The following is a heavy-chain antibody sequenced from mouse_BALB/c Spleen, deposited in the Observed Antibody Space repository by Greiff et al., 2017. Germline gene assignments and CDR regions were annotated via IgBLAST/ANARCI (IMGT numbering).Heavy chain of an antibody. CDR1: GFTFSSYT. V-gene: IGHV5-12-2*01. J-gene: IGHJ4*01. CDR3: ARRGNPYAMDY. CDR2: ISNGGGST. Sequence: DVKLVESGGGLVQPGGSLKLSCAASGFTFSSYTMSWVRQTPEKRLEWVAYISNGGGSTYYPDTVKGRFTISRDNAKNTLYLQMSSLKSEDTAMYYCARRGNPYAMDYWGQGTSVTVSS. D-gene: IGHD2-1*01.